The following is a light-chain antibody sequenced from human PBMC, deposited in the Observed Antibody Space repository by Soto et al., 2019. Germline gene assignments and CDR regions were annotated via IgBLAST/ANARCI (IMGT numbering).Light chain of an antibody. V-gene: IGLV2-23*01. CDR1: SSDIGSYNL. J-gene: IGLJ3*02. CDR3: CAYAGSSTLL. Sequence: QSVLTQPASVSGSPGQSITVSCTGTSSDIGSYNLVSWYQHHPGKAPKLMIYAGSKRPSGVSSRFSDSKSGSTASLTISGLQAEDEADYYCCAYAGSSTLLFGGGTKLTVL. CDR2: AGS.